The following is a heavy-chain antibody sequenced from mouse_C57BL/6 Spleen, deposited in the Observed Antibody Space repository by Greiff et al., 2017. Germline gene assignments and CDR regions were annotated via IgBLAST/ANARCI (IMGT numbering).Heavy chain of an antibody. CDR3: ARVVTHFDY. V-gene: IGHV1-26*01. Sequence: VQLQQSGPELVKPGASVKISCKASGYTFTDYYMNWVKQSPGQSLEWIGDINPNNGGTSYNQKFKGKATLTVDKSSSTAYMELRSLTSEDSAVYYCARVVTHFDYWGQGTTLTVSS. CDR1: GYTFTDYY. J-gene: IGHJ2*01. D-gene: IGHD2-2*01. CDR2: INPNNGGT.